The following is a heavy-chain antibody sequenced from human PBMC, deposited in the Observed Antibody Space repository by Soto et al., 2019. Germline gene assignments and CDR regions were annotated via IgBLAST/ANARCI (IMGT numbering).Heavy chain of an antibody. CDR3: ARDRVLRANYFDP. J-gene: IGHJ5*02. CDR1: GGSISSGGYY. CDR2: IYCSGST. Sequence: QVQLQESGPGLVKPSQTLSLTCTVSGGSISSGGYYWSWIRQHPGKGLEWIGYIYCSGSTYYNPSLNGRVTISVETTRNQFSLKLCSATAADTAVYYCARDRVLRANYFDPWGQGTLVTVSS. D-gene: IGHD4-4*01. V-gene: IGHV4-31*03.